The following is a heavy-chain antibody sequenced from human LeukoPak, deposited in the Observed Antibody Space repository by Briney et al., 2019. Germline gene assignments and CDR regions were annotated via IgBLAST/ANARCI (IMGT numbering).Heavy chain of an antibody. Sequence: SQTLSLTCAVSGGSISSGGYSWSWIRQPPGKGLEWIGYIYHSGSTYYNPSLKSRVTISVDRSKNQFSLKLSSVTAADTAVYYCARGLVVVPAAIPGGVDNFDYWGQGTLVTVSS. D-gene: IGHD2-2*01. CDR3: ARGLVVVPAAIPGGVDNFDY. CDR1: GGSISSGGYS. J-gene: IGHJ4*02. CDR2: IYHSGST. V-gene: IGHV4-30-2*01.